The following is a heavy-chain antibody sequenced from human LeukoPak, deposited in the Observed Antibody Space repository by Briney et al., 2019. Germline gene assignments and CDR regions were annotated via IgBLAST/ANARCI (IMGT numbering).Heavy chain of an antibody. Sequence: ASVKVSCKASGYTFTSYGISWVRQAPGQGHEWMGWISAYNGNTNYAQKLQGRVTMTTDTSTSTAYMELRSLRSDDTAVYYCAREGYYGSGSAYYFDYWGQGTLVTVSS. CDR3: AREGYYGSGSAYYFDY. CDR1: GYTFTSYG. V-gene: IGHV1-18*01. CDR2: ISAYNGNT. D-gene: IGHD3-10*01. J-gene: IGHJ4*02.